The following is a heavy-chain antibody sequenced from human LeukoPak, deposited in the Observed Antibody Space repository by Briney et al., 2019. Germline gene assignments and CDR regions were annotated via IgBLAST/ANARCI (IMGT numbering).Heavy chain of an antibody. CDR2: INHRGST. Sequence: PSETLSLTCAVYGGSFRGYYWSWIRQPPGKGLEWIGEINHRGSTNNNPSLKSRVTISVDSSKNQFSLELSSVTAADAAVYYCARAVGFWSGYYWFDPWGQGTLVTVSS. V-gene: IGHV4-34*01. CDR1: GGSFRGYY. D-gene: IGHD3-3*01. CDR3: ARAVGFWSGYYWFDP. J-gene: IGHJ5*02.